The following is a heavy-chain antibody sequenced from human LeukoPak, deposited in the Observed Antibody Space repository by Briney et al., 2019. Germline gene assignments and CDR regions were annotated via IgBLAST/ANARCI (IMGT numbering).Heavy chain of an antibody. Sequence: SETLSLTCAVSGGSISSGGYSWSWIRQPPGKGLEWIGYIYHSGSTYYNPSLKSRVTISVDRSKNQFSLELSSVTAADTAVYYCARDEPGYGEFLLYWGQGTLVTVSS. CDR3: ARDEPGYGEFLLY. V-gene: IGHV4-30-2*01. D-gene: IGHD3-10*01. CDR1: GGSISSGGYS. J-gene: IGHJ4*02. CDR2: IYHSGST.